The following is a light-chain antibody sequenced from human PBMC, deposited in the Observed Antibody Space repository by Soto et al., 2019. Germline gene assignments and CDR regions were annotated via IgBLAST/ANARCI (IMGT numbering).Light chain of an antibody. CDR3: QPYKNWPLT. CDR1: QWIGDI. J-gene: IGKJ4*01. CDR2: DTS. Sequence: EIVMRQYPATLSVSSREGTTLSCRASQWIGDILAWYQHKPGKSPRLLIYDTSTRATGVPTRFSGSRSGAEFTLTINCLQSEDFGVYYCQPYKNWPLTVGGGTKVDIK. V-gene: IGKV3-15*01.